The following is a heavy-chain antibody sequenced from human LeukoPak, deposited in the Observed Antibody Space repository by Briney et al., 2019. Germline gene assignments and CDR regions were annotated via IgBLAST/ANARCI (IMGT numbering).Heavy chain of an antibody. D-gene: IGHD3-22*01. CDR2: ISSSSSYI. Sequence: GGSLRLSCAASGFTFSSYSMNWVRQAPGKGLEWVSSISSSSSYIYYADSVKGRFTISRDNAKNSLYLQMNSLRAEDTAVYYRARQYYYDSSGYYYPHVEVDYWGQGTLVTVSS. V-gene: IGHV3-21*01. CDR1: GFTFSSYS. CDR3: ARQYYYDSSGYYYPHVEVDY. J-gene: IGHJ4*02.